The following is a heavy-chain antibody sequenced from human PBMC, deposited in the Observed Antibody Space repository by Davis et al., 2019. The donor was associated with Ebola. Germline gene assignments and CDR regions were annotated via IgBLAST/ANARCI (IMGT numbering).Heavy chain of an antibody. Sequence: AASVKVSCKASGGTFSSYAISWVRQAPGQGLEWMGGIIPIFGTANYAQKFQGRVTITADKSTSTVYMELSSLRSEDTAVYYCARDIESRYDFWSGPSGMDVWGQGTTVTVSS. CDR1: GGTFSSYA. V-gene: IGHV1-69*06. CDR3: ARDIESRYDFWSGPSGMDV. J-gene: IGHJ6*02. CDR2: IIPIFGTA. D-gene: IGHD3-3*01.